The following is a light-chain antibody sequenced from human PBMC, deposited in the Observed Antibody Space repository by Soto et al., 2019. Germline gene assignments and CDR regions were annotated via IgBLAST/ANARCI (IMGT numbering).Light chain of an antibody. CDR2: AAS. CDR1: QTISTY. J-gene: IGKJ3*01. CDR3: LQKYFYPFT. V-gene: IGKV1-6*01. Sequence: IQMTQSPSSLSASVGDRVTITCRASQTISTYLNWYQQKPGKAPKLLIYAASNLQSGVPARFSGSGSGTDFTLTISSLQPEDFATYYCLQKYFYPFTFGPGTKVDIK.